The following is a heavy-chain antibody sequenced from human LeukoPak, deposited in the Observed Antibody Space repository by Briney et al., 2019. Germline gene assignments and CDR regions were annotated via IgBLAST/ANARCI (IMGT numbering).Heavy chain of an antibody. CDR3: ANPLAPKIIGWRYYGMDV. CDR2: ISNEGSNK. Sequence: GRSLLLPCAASGSTFRTFGMHWVRQAPGKGLEWVALISNEGSNKYYVGSVKGRFTISRDNSKNTLSLQKNNLRAEDTAVYYCANPLAPKIIGWRYYGMDVWGQGTTVTVSS. CDR1: GSTFRTFG. J-gene: IGHJ6*02. D-gene: IGHD2/OR15-2a*01. V-gene: IGHV3-30*18.